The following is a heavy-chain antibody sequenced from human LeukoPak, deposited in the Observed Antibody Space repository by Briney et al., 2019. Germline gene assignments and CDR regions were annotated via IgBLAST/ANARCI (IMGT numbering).Heavy chain of an antibody. CDR2: INSDGSST. J-gene: IGHJ6*03. CDR3: ARVGGYSYGPYYYYMDV. D-gene: IGHD5-18*01. Sequence: GGSLRLSCAASGFPFSAYSIYWVRQAPGKGLVWVSRINSDGSSTSYADSVKGRFTISRDNAKNTLYLQMNSLRAEDTAVYYCARVGGYSYGPYYYYMDVWGKGTTVTVSS. V-gene: IGHV3-74*01. CDR1: GFPFSAYS.